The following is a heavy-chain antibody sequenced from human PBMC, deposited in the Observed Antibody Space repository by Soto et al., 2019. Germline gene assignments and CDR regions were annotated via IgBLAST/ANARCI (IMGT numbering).Heavy chain of an antibody. J-gene: IGHJ6*02. Sequence: VGSLRLSCAASGFTFSSYAMHWVRQAPGKGLEWVAVISYDGSNKYYADSVKGRFTISRDNSKNTLYLQMNSLRAEDTAVYYCARDQVSVAGRFHYYYYYGVDVWGQGTTVTVSS. CDR3: ARDQVSVAGRFHYYYYYGVDV. CDR2: ISYDGSNK. D-gene: IGHD6-19*01. CDR1: GFTFSSYA. V-gene: IGHV3-30-3*01.